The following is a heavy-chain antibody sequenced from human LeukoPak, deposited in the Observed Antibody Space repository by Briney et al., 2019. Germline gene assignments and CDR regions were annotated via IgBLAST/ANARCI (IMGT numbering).Heavy chain of an antibody. V-gene: IGHV1-18*01. CDR3: AREDTVVDTAMVSAMDV. CDR1: GYTFTSYG. CDR2: ISAYNGNT. D-gene: IGHD5-18*01. Sequence: GASVKVSCKASGYTFTSYGISWVRPAPGQGLEWMGWISAYNGNTNYAQKFQGRVTMTRDTSISTAYMELSRLRSDGTAVYYCAREDTVVDTAMVSAMDVWGQGTTVTVSS. J-gene: IGHJ6*02.